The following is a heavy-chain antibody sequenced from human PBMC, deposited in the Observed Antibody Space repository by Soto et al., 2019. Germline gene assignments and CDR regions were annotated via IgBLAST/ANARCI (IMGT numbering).Heavy chain of an antibody. CDR3: ARAGADIVVVVAATQNWFDP. V-gene: IGHV3-23*01. CDR2: ISGSGGST. Sequence: SLRLSCAASGFTFSSYAMSWVRQAPGKGLEWVSAISGSGGSTYYADSVKGRFTISRDNSKNTLYLQMNSLRAEDTAVYYCARAGADIVVVVAATQNWFDPWGQGTLVTVSS. J-gene: IGHJ5*02. D-gene: IGHD2-15*01. CDR1: GFTFSSYA.